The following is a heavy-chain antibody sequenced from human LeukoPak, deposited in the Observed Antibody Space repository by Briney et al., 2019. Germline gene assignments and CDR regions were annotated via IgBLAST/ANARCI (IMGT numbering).Heavy chain of an antibody. CDR3: ARIRGDGYNYDYYYGMDV. V-gene: IGHV2-70*01. D-gene: IGHD5-24*01. CDR2: IDWDDDK. CDR1: GFSLSTRGMC. Sequence: SGPTLVNPTQTLTLTCTFSGFSLSTRGMCVSWIRQPPGKALEWLALIDWDDDKYYSTSLKTRLTISKDTSKNQVVLTMTNMDPVDTATYYCARIRGDGYNYDYYYGMDVWGQGTTVTVSS. J-gene: IGHJ6*02.